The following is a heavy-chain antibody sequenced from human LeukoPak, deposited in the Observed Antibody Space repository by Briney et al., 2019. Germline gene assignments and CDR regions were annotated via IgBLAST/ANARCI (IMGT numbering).Heavy chain of an antibody. CDR3: AKDLGGGLWFGELLPYYYYGMDV. Sequence: PGGSLRLSCAASGFTFDDYAMHWVRQAPGKGLEWVSGISWNSGSIGYADSVKGRFTISRENAKNSLYLQMNSLRAEDTALYYCAKDLGGGLWFGELLPYYYYGMDVWGQGTTVTVSS. V-gene: IGHV3-9*01. D-gene: IGHD3-10*01. CDR2: ISWNSGSI. CDR1: GFTFDDYA. J-gene: IGHJ6*02.